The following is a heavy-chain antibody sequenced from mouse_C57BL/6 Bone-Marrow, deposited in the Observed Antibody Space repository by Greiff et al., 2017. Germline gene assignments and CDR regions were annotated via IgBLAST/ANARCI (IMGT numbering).Heavy chain of an antibody. V-gene: IGHV1-82*01. CDR3: ARWGITTVVATGYFDY. CDR1: GYAFSSSW. Sequence: QVQLQQSGPELVKPGASVKISCKASGYAFSSSWMNWVKQRPGKGLEWIGRIYPGDGDTNYNGKFKGKATLTADKSSSTAYMQLSSLTSEDSAVYFCARWGITTVVATGYFDYWGQGTTRTVSS. CDR2: IYPGDGDT. D-gene: IGHD1-1*01. J-gene: IGHJ2*01.